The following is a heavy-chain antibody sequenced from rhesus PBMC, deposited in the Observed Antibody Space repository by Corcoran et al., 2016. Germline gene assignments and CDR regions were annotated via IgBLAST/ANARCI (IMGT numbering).Heavy chain of an antibody. D-gene: IGHD2-2*01. J-gene: IGHJ1*01. CDR3: ARYCTSTTCFYIFEF. CDR2: IYGSVSST. V-gene: IGHV4-169*01. Sequence: QLQLQESGPGLVKPSETLSVTCAVSGGSISSSYWSGIRQAPGKGLEWIGYIYGSVSSTNYNPSLKSRVTLSVDTSKTQLSLKLSSVTAADTAVYYCARYCTSTTCFYIFEFWGQGALVTVSS. CDR1: GGSISSSY.